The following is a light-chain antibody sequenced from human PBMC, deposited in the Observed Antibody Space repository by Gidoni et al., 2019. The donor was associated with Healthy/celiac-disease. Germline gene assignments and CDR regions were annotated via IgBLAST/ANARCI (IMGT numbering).Light chain of an antibody. V-gene: IGKV3-20*01. Sequence: EIVLPQSPVTLSLSPGERATLSCRASQRVSSSYLAWYQQKPGQAPRLLIYGASSRATGIPDRCSGSGSGTDFTLTSSRLEHEDFAVYYCQQYGSSSITFXQXTRLEIK. CDR3: QQYGSSSIT. CDR1: QRVSSSY. J-gene: IGKJ5*01. CDR2: GAS.